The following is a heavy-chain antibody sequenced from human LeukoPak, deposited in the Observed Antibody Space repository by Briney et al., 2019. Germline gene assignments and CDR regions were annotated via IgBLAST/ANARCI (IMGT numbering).Heavy chain of an antibody. CDR3: ARTARELPTPYYYYGMDV. Sequence: ASVKVSCKASGYTFTGYYMHWVRQAPGQGLEWMGWINPNSGGTNYAQKFQGRVTMTRDTSISTAYMELSRLRSDDTAVYYCARTARELPTPYYYYGMDVWGQGTTVTVSS. V-gene: IGHV1-2*02. CDR2: INPNSGGT. J-gene: IGHJ6*02. D-gene: IGHD2-15*01. CDR1: GYTFTGYY.